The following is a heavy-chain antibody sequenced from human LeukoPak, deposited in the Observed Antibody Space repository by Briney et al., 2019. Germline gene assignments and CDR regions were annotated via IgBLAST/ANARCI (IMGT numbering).Heavy chain of an antibody. V-gene: IGHV3-21*01. Sequence: GGSLRLSCAASGFTFSSYSMNWVRQAPGKGLEWVSSISSSSSYIYYADSVKGRFTISRDNAKNSLYLQMNSLRAEDTAVYYCARDPYCSSTSCYRAFDYWGQGTLVTVSS. CDR3: ARDPYCSSTSCYRAFDY. D-gene: IGHD2-2*02. CDR1: GFTFSSYS. J-gene: IGHJ4*02. CDR2: ISSSSSYI.